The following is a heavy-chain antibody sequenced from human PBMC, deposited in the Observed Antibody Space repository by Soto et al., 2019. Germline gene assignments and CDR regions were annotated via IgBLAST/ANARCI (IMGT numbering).Heavy chain of an antibody. Sequence: ETLSLTCTVSGGSISSSTHYWGWIRQPPGKGLEWIGTVFYTGSTFYNPSLKSRVSISVDTSKNQFSLTLSSVTAADTAVYYCARRGYDWNLNWFDPWGQGTMVTVSS. V-gene: IGHV4-39*01. CDR1: GGSISSSTHY. CDR2: VFYTGST. D-gene: IGHD1-7*01. CDR3: ARRGYDWNLNWFDP. J-gene: IGHJ5*02.